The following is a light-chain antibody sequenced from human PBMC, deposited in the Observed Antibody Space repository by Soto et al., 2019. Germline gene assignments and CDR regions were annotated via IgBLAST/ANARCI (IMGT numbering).Light chain of an antibody. J-gene: IGLJ3*02. CDR1: SSDVGNYKY. Sequence: QSALTQSPSASGSPGQSVTISCTGTSSDVGNYKYVSWYQQHPGKAPKLMIYEVSKRPSGAPDRFSGSKSGNTASLTVSGLQAEDEADYYCSSYAGSNNWVFGGGTKLTVL. V-gene: IGLV2-8*01. CDR3: SSYAGSNNWV. CDR2: EVS.